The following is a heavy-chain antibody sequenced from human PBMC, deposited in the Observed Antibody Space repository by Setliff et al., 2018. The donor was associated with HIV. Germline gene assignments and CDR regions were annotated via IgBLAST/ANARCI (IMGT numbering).Heavy chain of an antibody. CDR1: GGSISSSNYY. J-gene: IGHJ4*02. D-gene: IGHD1-1*01. CDR3: ARDLRGTQSRDY. Sequence: SETLSLTCTVSGGSISSSNYYWGWIRQPPGKGLEWIGSIYYSGSTNYNPSLKSRVTISVDTSKNQFSLKLRSVTAADTAVYYCARDLRGTQSRDYWGQGTLVTVSS. CDR2: IYYSGST. V-gene: IGHV4-39*07.